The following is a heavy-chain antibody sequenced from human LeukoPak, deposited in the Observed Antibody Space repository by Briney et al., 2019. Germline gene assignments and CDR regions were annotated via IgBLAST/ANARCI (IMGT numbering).Heavy chain of an antibody. CDR3: AKGPLSRYQDNWFDP. CDR1: GFTFSSHA. CDR2: ISGSGGST. Sequence: PGRSLRLSCAASGFTFSSHAMSWVRQAPGKGLEWVSAISGSGGSTYYADSVKGRFTISRDNSKNTLYLQMNSLRAEDTAVYYCAKGPLSRYQDNWFDPWGQGTLVTVSS. J-gene: IGHJ5*02. D-gene: IGHD2-2*01. V-gene: IGHV3-23*01.